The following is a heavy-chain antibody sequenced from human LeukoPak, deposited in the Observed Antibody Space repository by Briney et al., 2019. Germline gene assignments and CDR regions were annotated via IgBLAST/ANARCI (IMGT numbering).Heavy chain of an antibody. J-gene: IGHJ4*02. V-gene: IGHV1-46*01. CDR2: INPSGGST. CDR1: GYTFTRYY. CDR3: ARRAGAYSHPYDY. D-gene: IGHD4/OR15-4a*01. Sequence: GASVKVSCKAFGYTFTRYYMHWVRQAPGQGPEWMGVINPSGGSTIYAQKFQGRVTLTRDLSTNTDYLELRSLRSEDTAVYYCARRAGAYSHPYDYWGQGTLVTVSS.